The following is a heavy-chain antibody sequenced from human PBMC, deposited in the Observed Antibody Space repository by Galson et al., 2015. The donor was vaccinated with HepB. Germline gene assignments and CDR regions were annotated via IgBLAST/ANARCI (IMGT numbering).Heavy chain of an antibody. CDR1: GFTFSSCA. CDR2: ISGSGGST. Sequence: SLRLSCAVSGFTFSSCAMSWVRQAPGKGLEWVSAISGSGGSTYYADSVKGRFTISRDNSKNTLYLQMNSLRAEDTAVYYCARDPGGYYSPYFDYWGQGTLVTVSS. J-gene: IGHJ4*02. V-gene: IGHV3-23*01. CDR3: ARDPGGYYSPYFDY. D-gene: IGHD3-22*01.